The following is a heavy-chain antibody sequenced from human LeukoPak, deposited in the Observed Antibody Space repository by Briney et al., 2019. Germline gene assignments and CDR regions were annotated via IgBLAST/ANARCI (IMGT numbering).Heavy chain of an antibody. CDR1: GFTFSSYA. CDR2: ISSNRGST. V-gene: IGHV3-64*01. D-gene: IGHD4-17*01. CDR3: ARVYHGDYVLDY. Sequence: GGSLRLSCAASGFTFSSYAMHWVRQAPGKGLEYVSAISSNRGSTYYANSVKGRFTISRDNSKNTLYLQMGSLRAEDMAVYYCARVYHGDYVLDYWGQGTLVTVSS. J-gene: IGHJ4*02.